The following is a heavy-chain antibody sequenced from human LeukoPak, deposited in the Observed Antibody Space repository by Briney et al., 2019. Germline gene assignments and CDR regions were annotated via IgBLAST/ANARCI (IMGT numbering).Heavy chain of an antibody. CDR2: ISSSSSTI. D-gene: IGHD3-22*01. V-gene: IGHV3-48*02. J-gene: IGHJ3*02. CDR3: ARGAYYYDSSGYEGAFDI. CDR1: GFTFSSYS. Sequence: GGSLRLSCAASGFTFSSYSMNWVRQAPGKGLEWVSYISSSSSTIYYADSVKGRLTISRDNAKNSLYLQMNSLRDEDTAVYYCARGAYYYDSSGYEGAFDIWGQGTMVTVSS.